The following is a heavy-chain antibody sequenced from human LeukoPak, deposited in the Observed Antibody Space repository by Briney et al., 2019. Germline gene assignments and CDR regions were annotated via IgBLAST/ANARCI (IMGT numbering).Heavy chain of an antibody. CDR1: DGSFSGYY. Sequence: SETLSLTCGVYDGSFSGYYYWSWIRQPPGKGLEWIGEINHSGTTNYNPSLKSRVTMSVDTSKNQFSLRLSSVTAADTAVYYCARRFSWSSPTYYYYMDVWGKGTTVTVSS. D-gene: IGHD6-13*01. V-gene: IGHV4-34*01. J-gene: IGHJ6*03. CDR2: INHSGTT. CDR3: ARRFSWSSPTYYYYMDV.